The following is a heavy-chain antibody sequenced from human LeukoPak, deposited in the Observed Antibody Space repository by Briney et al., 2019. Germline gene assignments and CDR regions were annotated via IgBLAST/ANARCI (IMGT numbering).Heavy chain of an antibody. CDR1: EFTFSYYA. Sequence: PGGSLRLSCAASEFTFSYYAMTWVRQAPGKGLEWVAVVADDEKTIFYADSLKGRFTVSRDNSKNTVYLQMNSLRDEDTAVYYCAREKQSGGTPFDYWGQGSLVTVSS. D-gene: IGHD1-26*01. CDR2: VADDEKTI. J-gene: IGHJ4*02. V-gene: IGHV3-30*04. CDR3: AREKQSGGTPFDY.